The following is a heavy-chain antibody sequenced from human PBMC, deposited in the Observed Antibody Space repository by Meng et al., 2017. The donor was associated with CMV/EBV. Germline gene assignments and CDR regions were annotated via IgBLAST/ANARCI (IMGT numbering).Heavy chain of an antibody. CDR2: MNPNSGNT. V-gene: IGHV1-8*03. D-gene: IGHD3-3*01. Sequence: ASVKVSCKASGYIITSYDINWVRQATGQGLEWMGWMNPNSGNTGYAQKFQGRVTITRNTSISTAYMELSSLRSEDTAVYYCARAATSIYYDFWSGYYISPFLSHYYYYGMDVWGQGTTVTV. CDR3: ARAATSIYYDFWSGYYISPFLSHYYYYGMDV. CDR1: GYIITSYD. J-gene: IGHJ6*02.